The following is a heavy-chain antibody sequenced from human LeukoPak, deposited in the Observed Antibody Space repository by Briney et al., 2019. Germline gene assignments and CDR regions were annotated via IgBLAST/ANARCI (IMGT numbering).Heavy chain of an antibody. CDR3: AKDPNGDYIGAFDF. J-gene: IGHJ3*01. V-gene: IGHV3-23*01. D-gene: IGHD4-17*01. CDR2: IGGRGDNI. CDR1: GLMFSNYA. Sequence: GGSLRLSCAASGLMFSNYAMIWVRQAPGKGLEWVSAIGGRGDNIHYAESVKGRFTISRDNSKNTLFLQMNNLRADDTAVYYCAKDPNGDYIGAFDFWGQGTLVTVSS.